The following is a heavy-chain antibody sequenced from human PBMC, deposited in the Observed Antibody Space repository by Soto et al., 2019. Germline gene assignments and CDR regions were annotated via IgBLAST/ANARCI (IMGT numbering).Heavy chain of an antibody. CDR1: GGTFSSYA. Sequence: QVQLVQSGAEVKKPGSSVKVSCKASGGTFSSYAISWVRQAPGQGLEWMGGIIPIFGTANYAQKFQGRVTMTAAEATSTAYMELSSLRSEDTAVYYCARDRGVVTATPGGMDVWGQGTTVTVSS. J-gene: IGHJ6*02. D-gene: IGHD2-21*02. V-gene: IGHV1-69*12. CDR2: IIPIFGTA. CDR3: ARDRGVVTATPGGMDV.